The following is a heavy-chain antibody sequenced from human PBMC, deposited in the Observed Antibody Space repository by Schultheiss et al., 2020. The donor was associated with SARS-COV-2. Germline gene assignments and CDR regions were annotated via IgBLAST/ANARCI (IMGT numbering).Heavy chain of an antibody. D-gene: IGHD4-17*01. Sequence: GGSLRLSCAASGFTFGTYNMHWVRQAPGKGLEFVASIRSSGRDIYYADSMQGRFTVSRDNANNSLYLQMHSLRAEDTAVYYCAKDRYGVGYFDFWGQGTLVTVSS. CDR1: GFTFGTYN. CDR2: IRSSGRDI. V-gene: IGHV3-21*04. CDR3: AKDRYGVGYFDF. J-gene: IGHJ4*02.